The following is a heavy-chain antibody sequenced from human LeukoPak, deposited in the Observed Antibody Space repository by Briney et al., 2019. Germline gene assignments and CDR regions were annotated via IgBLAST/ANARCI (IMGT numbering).Heavy chain of an antibody. D-gene: IGHD3/OR15-3a*01. V-gene: IGHV1-2*02. CDR1: GYTFTGYY. J-gene: IGHJ4*02. CDR3: ARGGSTGYYTFGVGY. Sequence: ASVKVSCKASGYTFTGYYMHWVRQAPGQGLEWMGWINPNSGGTNYTQKFQGRVTMTRDTSISTAYMELSRLRSDDTAVYYCARGGSTGYYTFGVGYWGQGILVTVSS. CDR2: INPNSGGT.